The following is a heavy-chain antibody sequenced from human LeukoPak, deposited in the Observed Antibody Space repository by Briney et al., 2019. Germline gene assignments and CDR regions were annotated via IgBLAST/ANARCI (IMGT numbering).Heavy chain of an antibody. CDR2: IFYSGST. D-gene: IGHD4-11*01. J-gene: IGHJ4*02. CDR3: ARQGGTTSRLDY. Sequence: SETLSLTCTVSGGSLSSYYWSWIRQPPGKGLEWIGYIFYSGSTYYNPSLKSRVTISVDTSKNQFSLKLSSVTAADTAVYYCARQGGTTSRLDYWGQGTLVTVSS. CDR1: GGSLSSYY. V-gene: IGHV4-59*08.